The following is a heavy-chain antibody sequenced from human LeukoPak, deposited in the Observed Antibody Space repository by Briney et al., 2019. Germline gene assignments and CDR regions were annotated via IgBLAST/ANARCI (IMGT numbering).Heavy chain of an antibody. CDR3: ARGGTVTTSYGWCDP. Sequence: GASVKVSCKASGYTFTSYGISWVRQAPGQGLEWMGWISAYNGNTNYAQKLQGRVTMTTDTSTSTAYMELRSLRSDDTAVYYCARGGTVTTSYGWCDPWGQGTLVTVSS. CDR2: ISAYNGNT. CDR1: GYTFTSYG. D-gene: IGHD4-17*01. J-gene: IGHJ5*02. V-gene: IGHV1-18*01.